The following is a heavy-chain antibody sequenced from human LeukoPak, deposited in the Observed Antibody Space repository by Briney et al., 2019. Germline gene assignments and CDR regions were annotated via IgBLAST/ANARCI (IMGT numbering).Heavy chain of an antibody. D-gene: IGHD7-27*01. V-gene: IGHV3-23*01. CDR2: ISGSGSNT. Sequence: PGGSLRLSCAASGFASSTYGMSWVRQAPGKGLEWVSAISGSGSNTYYADSVKGRFTISRDNSKNTLYLQMNSLRAEDTAIYYCAKDRAWGFDYWGQGTLVTVSS. CDR3: AKDRAWGFDY. CDR1: GFASSTYG. J-gene: IGHJ4*02.